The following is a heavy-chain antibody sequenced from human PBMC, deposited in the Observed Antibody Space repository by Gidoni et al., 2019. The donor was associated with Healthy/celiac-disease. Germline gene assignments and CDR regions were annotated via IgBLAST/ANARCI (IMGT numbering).Heavy chain of an antibody. CDR3: ARGEGYYDSSGLYYYGMDV. J-gene: IGHJ6*02. D-gene: IGHD3-22*01. CDR2: IKQDGSEK. CDR1: GFTLTNHP. Sequence: DVQPVESGGGLVQPGGALSLSFSAYGFTLTNHPMSWVRQVPGKVLEWVANIKQDGSEKYYVDSVKGGVTISRDNAKNSLYLQMNSLRAEDTAVYYCARGEGYYDSSGLYYYGMDVWGQGTTVTVSS. V-gene: IGHV3-7*04.